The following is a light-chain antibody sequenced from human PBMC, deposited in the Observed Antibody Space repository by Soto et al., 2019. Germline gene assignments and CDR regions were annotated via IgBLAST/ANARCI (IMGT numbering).Light chain of an antibody. V-gene: IGKV3D-15*01. CDR3: HQYNNCTPGVYT. Sequence: EIVMSQSPATLSLSPGERATLSCRASQDISTNLAWYQQKPGLAPRLLIYDASTRATDIPARFTGSGSGTEFTLIISSLKSEDFAVYYCHQYNNCTPGVYTFGQGTQVEIK. CDR2: DAS. J-gene: IGKJ2*01. CDR1: QDISTN.